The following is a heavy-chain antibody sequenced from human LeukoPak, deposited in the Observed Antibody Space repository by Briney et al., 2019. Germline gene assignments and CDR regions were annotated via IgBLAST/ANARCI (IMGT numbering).Heavy chain of an antibody. Sequence: PSEALSLTCTVSGGSLSSGSSYWSWIRQHPGKGLEWIGYIFYTGSTYYNPSLNSRINISVVTSKNQFSLQLSSVTAADTAVYYCARVGITSEPTATFYFDYWGQGTLVTVSS. CDR3: ARVGITSEPTATFYFDY. CDR1: GGSLSSGSSY. D-gene: IGHD1-1*01. CDR2: IFYTGST. V-gene: IGHV4-31*03. J-gene: IGHJ4*02.